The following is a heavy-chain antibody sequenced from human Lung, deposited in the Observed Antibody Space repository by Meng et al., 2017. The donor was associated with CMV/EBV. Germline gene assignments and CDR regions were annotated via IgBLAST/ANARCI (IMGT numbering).Heavy chain of an antibody. V-gene: IGHV1-2*02. Sequence: ASVXVSCKASGYTFTGHFLHWVRQAPGQGLEWMGWIMPYSGDTHYTQTFQGRVPMTSDTSLSTAYMELSSLRSDDTAVYYCARDHNWGPDHWGQGTLVTVSS. D-gene: IGHD1-1*01. CDR1: GYTFTGHF. CDR3: ARDHNWGPDH. CDR2: IMPYSGDT. J-gene: IGHJ4*02.